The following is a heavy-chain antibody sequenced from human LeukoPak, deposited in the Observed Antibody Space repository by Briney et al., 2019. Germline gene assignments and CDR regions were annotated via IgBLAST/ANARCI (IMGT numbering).Heavy chain of an antibody. J-gene: IGHJ4*02. CDR1: GFTFSRYW. CDR2: INQDESAK. Sequence: GGSLRLSCAASGFTFSRYWMSWVRQAPGKGLEWVASINQDESAKFYVDSVKGRFTISRDNAKNSLFLQMNSLRAEDTAFYYCAKDPDCTSGICYTFFDYWGQGTLVTVSS. V-gene: IGHV3-7*04. D-gene: IGHD2-8*01. CDR3: AKDPDCTSGICYTFFDY.